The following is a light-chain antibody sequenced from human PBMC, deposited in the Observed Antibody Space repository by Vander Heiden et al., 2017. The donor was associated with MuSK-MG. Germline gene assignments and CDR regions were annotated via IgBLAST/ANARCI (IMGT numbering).Light chain of an antibody. J-gene: IGKJ5*01. Sequence: EIVMTQSPATLSVSPGERATLSCRASQSVSGNLAWYQQKPGQAPRPLIYGASTRATGIPARFSGSGSGTEFTLTISSLQSEDFAVYYCQQYNNWPITFGQGTRLEIK. CDR2: GAS. CDR3: QQYNNWPIT. V-gene: IGKV3D-15*01. CDR1: QSVSGN.